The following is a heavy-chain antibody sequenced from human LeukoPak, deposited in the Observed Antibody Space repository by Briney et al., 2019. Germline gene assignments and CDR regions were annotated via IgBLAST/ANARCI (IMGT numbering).Heavy chain of an antibody. CDR3: ARDNDIPHAFDI. J-gene: IGHJ3*02. V-gene: IGHV4-4*07. CDR1: GVSISSYY. Sequence: SETLSLTCTVSGVSISSYYWNWIRQPAGKGLEWIGRIYTIGSTDYNPSLKSRVTMSVDTSKNQFSLKLSSVTAADTAVYYCARDNDIPHAFDIWGQGTMVTVSS. CDR2: IYTIGST. D-gene: IGHD3-9*01.